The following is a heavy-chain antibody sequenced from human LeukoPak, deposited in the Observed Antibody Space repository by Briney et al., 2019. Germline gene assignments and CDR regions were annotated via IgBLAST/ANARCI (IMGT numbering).Heavy chain of an antibody. J-gene: IGHJ5*02. CDR3: AREGPGGSFFDFDP. V-gene: IGHV7-4-1*02. Sequence: ASVKVSCKASGYTFTSYAMNWVRQAPGQGLEWMGWINTNTGNPTYAQGFTGRFVFSLDTSVSTAYLQISSLKAEDTAVYYCAREGPGGSFFDFDPWGQGTLVTVSS. CDR1: GYTFTSYA. D-gene: IGHD2-15*01. CDR2: INTNTGNP.